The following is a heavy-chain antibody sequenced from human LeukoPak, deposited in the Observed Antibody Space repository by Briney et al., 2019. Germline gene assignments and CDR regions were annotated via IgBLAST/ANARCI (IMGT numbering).Heavy chain of an antibody. J-gene: IGHJ4*02. V-gene: IGHV1-69*04. CDR1: GGTFSSYA. CDR3: ARLYGSGTRDY. D-gene: IGHD3-10*01. Sequence: SVKVSCKASGGTFSSYAISWVRQAPGQGLEWVGRIIPILGIANYAQKFQGRVTITADKSTSTAYMELSSLRSEDTAVYYCARLYGSGTRDYWGQGTLVTVSS. CDR2: IIPILGIA.